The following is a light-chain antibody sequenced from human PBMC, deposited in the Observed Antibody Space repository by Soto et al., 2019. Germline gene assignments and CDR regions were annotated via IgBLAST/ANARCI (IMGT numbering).Light chain of an antibody. V-gene: IGKV1-5*03. CDR1: QSISTW. J-gene: IGKJ3*01. CDR2: KAS. Sequence: DIQMTQSPSTLSASVGDRVTITCRASQSISTWLAWYQQKPGQAPKLLIYKASTLESGVPSRCSGSGSGAEFTLTISSLQPDDLATDYCQQYNSFLYTCGPGTKVEIK. CDR3: QQYNSFLYT.